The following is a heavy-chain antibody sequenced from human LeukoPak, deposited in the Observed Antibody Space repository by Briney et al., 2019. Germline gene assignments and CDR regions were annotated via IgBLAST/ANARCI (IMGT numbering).Heavy chain of an antibody. V-gene: IGHV4-4*07. CDR3: ARTYYYGSGSFEKDYYYYMDV. CDR2: IYTSGST. Sequence: SETLSLTCTVSGGSISSYYWSWIRQPAGKGLEWIGRIYTSGSTNYNPSLKSRVTISVDTSKNQFSLKLSSVTAADTAVYYCARTYYYGSGSFEKDYYYYMDVWGKGTTVTVSS. J-gene: IGHJ6*03. D-gene: IGHD3-10*01. CDR1: GGSISSYY.